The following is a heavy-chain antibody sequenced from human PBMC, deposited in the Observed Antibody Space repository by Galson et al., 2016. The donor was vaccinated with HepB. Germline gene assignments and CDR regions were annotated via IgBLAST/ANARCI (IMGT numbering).Heavy chain of an antibody. D-gene: IGHD3-3*01. CDR1: GFTFSMYS. CDR2: ISSSSDTI. J-gene: IGHJ4*02. Sequence: SLRLSCATSGFTFSMYSFTWARQAPGKGLEWISYISSSSDTIYYADSVKGRFTISRDNSKNSLYLQMNGLRDEDTAVYICARDLDFAMGDKRGFDHWGQGTLVTVSS. CDR3: ARDLDFAMGDKRGFDH. V-gene: IGHV3-48*02.